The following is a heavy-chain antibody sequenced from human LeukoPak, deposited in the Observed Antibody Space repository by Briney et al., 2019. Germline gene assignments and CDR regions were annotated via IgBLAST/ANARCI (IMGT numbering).Heavy chain of an antibody. V-gene: IGHV4-4*07. J-gene: IGHJ4*02. D-gene: IGHD3-10*01. Sequence: SETLSLTCTVSGVSISSYYWSWIRQPAGKGLEWIGRIHTSGSTKYNPSLKSRVTMSVDTSKNQFSLKLSSVTAADTAVYYCASSYGSGRRRHFDYWGQGTLVTVSS. CDR3: ASSYGSGRRRHFDY. CDR1: GVSISSYY. CDR2: IHTSGST.